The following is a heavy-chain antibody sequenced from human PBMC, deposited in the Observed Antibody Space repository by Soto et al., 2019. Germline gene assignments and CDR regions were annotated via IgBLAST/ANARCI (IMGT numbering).Heavy chain of an antibody. V-gene: IGHV1-69*08. Sequence: QVQLVQSGAEVKKPGSSVKISCTPSGDTFFNYTFTWVRRAPGQGLEWMGRVIPLLDASNYAEKFQDRFTITADKSTSPDYMELSGLKSDDSAIYYCASGKSQMTQDRMGFYYYMDVWGKGTTVTVSS. J-gene: IGHJ6*03. CDR2: VIPLLDAS. CDR1: GDTFFNYT. D-gene: IGHD2-15*01. CDR3: ASGKSQMTQDRMGFYYYMDV.